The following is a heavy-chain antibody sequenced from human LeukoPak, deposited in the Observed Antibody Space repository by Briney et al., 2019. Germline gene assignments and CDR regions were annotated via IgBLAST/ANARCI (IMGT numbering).Heavy chain of an antibody. D-gene: IGHD3-3*01. CDR2: IIPILGTA. CDR3: ARDQDDFWSGSTL. J-gene: IGHJ4*02. Sequence: GASVKVSCKASGGTFSSYAISWVRQAPGQGLEWMGGIIPILGTANYAQKLQGRVTMTTDTSTSTAYMELRSLRSDDTAVYYCARDQDDFWSGSTLWGQGTLVTVSS. V-gene: IGHV1-69*10. CDR1: GGTFSSYA.